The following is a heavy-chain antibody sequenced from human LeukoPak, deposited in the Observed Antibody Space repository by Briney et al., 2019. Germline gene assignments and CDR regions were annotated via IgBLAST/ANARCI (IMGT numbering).Heavy chain of an antibody. CDR1: GGSISSGSYY. D-gene: IGHD6-6*01. J-gene: IGHJ6*03. CDR2: IYTSGST. Sequence: PSETLSLTCTVSGGSISSGSYYWSWIRQPAGKGLEWIGRIYTSGSTNYNPSLKSRVTISIDTSKNQFSLKLSSVTAADTAVYYCAAARHYYYHMDVWGKGTTVTVSS. V-gene: IGHV4-61*02. CDR3: AAARHYYYHMDV.